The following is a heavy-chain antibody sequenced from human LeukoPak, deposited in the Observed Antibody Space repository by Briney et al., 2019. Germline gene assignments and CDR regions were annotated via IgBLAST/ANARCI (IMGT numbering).Heavy chain of an antibody. Sequence: SETLSLTCAVSGDSISSNSYYWGWIRQPPGKGLEWVGSIYYSGNPFYNPSLKSRVTISVDLSKNQFSLSLDSVTAADTAVYYCASQLDDYHDSTGYYTGFIDYWGPGTLVTVSS. CDR1: GDSISSNSYY. CDR2: IYYSGNP. CDR3: ASQLDDYHDSTGYYTGFIDY. V-gene: IGHV4-39*01. J-gene: IGHJ4*02. D-gene: IGHD3/OR15-3a*01.